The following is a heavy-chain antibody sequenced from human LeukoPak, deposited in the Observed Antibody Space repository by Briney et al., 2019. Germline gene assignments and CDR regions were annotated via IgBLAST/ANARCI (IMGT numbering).Heavy chain of an antibody. V-gene: IGHV3-23*01. CDR2: ISGSGGST. D-gene: IGHD2-2*01. J-gene: IGHJ4*02. Sequence: GGSLRLSCAASGFTFSSYAMSWVRQAPGKGLEWVSAISGSGGSTYYADSVKGRFTISRDDSKNTLYLQMNSLRAEDTAVYYCAKDGAGSQSYCSSTSCYVDYWGQGTLVTVSS. CDR3: AKDGAGSQSYCSSTSCYVDY. CDR1: GFTFSSYA.